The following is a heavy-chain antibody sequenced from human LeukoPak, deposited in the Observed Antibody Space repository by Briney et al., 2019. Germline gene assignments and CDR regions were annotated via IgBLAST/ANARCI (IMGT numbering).Heavy chain of an antibody. CDR1: GFTFSSFA. CDR3: AKPRTTGLGWAQFDY. J-gene: IGHJ4*02. D-gene: IGHD2-8*02. Sequence: PGGSLRLSCAASGFTFSSFAMTWVRQAPGKGLEWVSGFYGSGPNTYYADSVKGRGTISRDNSRNTLYLEMNSLRPEDTAIYYCAKPRTTGLGWAQFDYWGQGTLVTVSS. V-gene: IGHV3-23*01. CDR2: FYGSGPNT.